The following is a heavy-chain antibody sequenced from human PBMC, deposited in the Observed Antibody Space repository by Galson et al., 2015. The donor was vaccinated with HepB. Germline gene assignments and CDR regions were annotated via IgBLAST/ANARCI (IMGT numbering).Heavy chain of an antibody. Sequence: LRLSCAASGFTFAHYGMHWVRQAPGKGLEWVSFVSNDGSKKYYADSVKGRFTISRDNSQNTVSLQLNSLRLEDSGFYYCAKDGRWRSAAGDHFHHWGQGALVAVSS. CDR1: GFTFAHYG. V-gene: IGHV3-30*18. CDR2: VSNDGSKK. D-gene: IGHD6-13*01. CDR3: AKDGRWRSAAGDHFHH. J-gene: IGHJ4*02.